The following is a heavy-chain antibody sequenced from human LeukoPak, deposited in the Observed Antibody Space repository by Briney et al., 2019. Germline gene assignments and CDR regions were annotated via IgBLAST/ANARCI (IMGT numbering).Heavy chain of an antibody. J-gene: IGHJ4*02. D-gene: IGHD6-19*01. V-gene: IGHV3-23*01. CDR3: AKDQNSSGWYGELRDY. Sequence: GGSLRLSCAASGFTFSSYAMNWVRQAPGKGLEWVSTISGSGGSTYYADSVKGRFTISRDNSKSTLYLQMNSLRAEDTAVYYCAKDQNSSGWYGELRDYWGQGTLVTVSS. CDR1: GFTFSSYA. CDR2: ISGSGGST.